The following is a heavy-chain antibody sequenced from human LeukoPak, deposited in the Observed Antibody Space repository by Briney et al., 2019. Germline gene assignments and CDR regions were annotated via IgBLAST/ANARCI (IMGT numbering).Heavy chain of an antibody. J-gene: IGHJ1*01. D-gene: IGHD1-26*01. CDR3: ASLPSGRHLSIRH. V-gene: IGHV3-21*01. CDR2: ISSSSDYI. CDR1: GFTLHDYT. Sequence: PGGSLRLSCVVSGFTLHDYTMHWVRQIPGKGLEWVSSISSSSDYIYYADSVRGRFTISRDNAENSLYLQMNSLRAEDTAVYYCASLPSGRHLSIRHWGQGTLVTVSS.